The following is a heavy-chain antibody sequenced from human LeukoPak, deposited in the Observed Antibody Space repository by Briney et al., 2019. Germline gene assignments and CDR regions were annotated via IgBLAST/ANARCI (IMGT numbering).Heavy chain of an antibody. Sequence: PGGSLRLSCAASGFTFSNAWMSWVRQAPGKGLEWVSAISGSGGSTYYADSVKGRFTISRDNSKNTLYLQMNSLRAEDTAVYYCAEELNYYYGMDVWGQGTTVTVSS. CDR1: GFTFSNAW. CDR2: ISGSGGST. J-gene: IGHJ6*02. CDR3: AEELNYYYGMDV. V-gene: IGHV3-23*01.